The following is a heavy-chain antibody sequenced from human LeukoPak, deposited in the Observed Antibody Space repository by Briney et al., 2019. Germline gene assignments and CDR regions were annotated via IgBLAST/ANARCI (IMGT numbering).Heavy chain of an antibody. CDR1: SGSISSTTYY. V-gene: IGHV4-39*07. D-gene: IGHD6-6*01. Sequence: SETLSLTCTVSSGSISSTTYYWAWIRQPPGKGLEWIGSIYYNGDTYYNPSLKSRVTISVDTSKNQFSLKLSSVTAADTAVYYCARAEGYSSSWEFDYWGQGALVTVSS. J-gene: IGHJ4*02. CDR3: ARAEGYSSSWEFDY. CDR2: IYYNGDT.